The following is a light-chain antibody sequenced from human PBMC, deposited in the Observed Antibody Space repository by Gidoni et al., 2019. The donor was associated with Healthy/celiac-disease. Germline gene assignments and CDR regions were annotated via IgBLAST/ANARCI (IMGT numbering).Light chain of an antibody. CDR3: QAWDSSTEWV. Sequence: SYELTQPPSVSVSPGQTASITCSGDKLGDKYACWYQQKPGQSPVLVIYQDSKRPSGLPERFSGSNSGNTATLTISGTQAMDEADYYCQAWDSSTEWVFGGGTKLTVL. CDR1: KLGDKY. V-gene: IGLV3-1*01. J-gene: IGLJ3*02. CDR2: QDS.